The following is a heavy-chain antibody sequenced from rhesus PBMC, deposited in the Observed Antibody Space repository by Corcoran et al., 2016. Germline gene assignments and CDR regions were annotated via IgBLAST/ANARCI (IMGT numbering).Heavy chain of an antibody. CDR1: GGSISGY. Sequence: QVQLQESGPAVVKPSETLSLTCAVSGGSISGYYYWSWIRQPPGKGLEWIGFIYGSGSSTNYNPSLKRRVTLSVDTAKNQLSLKLSSVTTADTAVYYCAREGGFWGQGALVTVSS. J-gene: IGHJ1*01. CDR3: AREGGF. CDR2: IYGSGSST. D-gene: IGHD1-44*02. V-gene: IGHV4S11*01.